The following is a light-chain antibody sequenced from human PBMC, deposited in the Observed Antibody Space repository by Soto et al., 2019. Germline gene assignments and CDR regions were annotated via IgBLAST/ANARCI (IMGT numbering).Light chain of an antibody. CDR2: NNN. CDR1: NSNIGAGSD. V-gene: IGLV1-40*01. CDR3: QSYDSLSSYV. Sequence: QSVLTQPPSVSGAPGQRVTISCTGSNSNIGAGSDVHWYQQLPGTAPKLLMSNNNNRPSGVPDRFSGSKSGASASLAIAGLQAEDEADYYCQSYDSLSSYVFGTGTKVTVL. J-gene: IGLJ1*01.